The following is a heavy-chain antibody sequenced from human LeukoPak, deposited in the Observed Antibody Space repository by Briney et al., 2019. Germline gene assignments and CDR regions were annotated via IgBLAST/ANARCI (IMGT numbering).Heavy chain of an antibody. CDR3: ATRSGGSYNYGMDV. V-gene: IGHV3-66*01. CDR2: IYGGGST. D-gene: IGHD3-10*01. J-gene: IGHJ6*01. CDR1: GFTVSSNY. Sequence: PGGSLRLSCPASGFTVSSNYMSWVRQAPGKGLEWVSVIYGGGSTSYADSVKGRFTISRDNSKNTLYLQMNSLRAEDTAVYYCATRSGGSYNYGMDVWGQGTMVTVSS.